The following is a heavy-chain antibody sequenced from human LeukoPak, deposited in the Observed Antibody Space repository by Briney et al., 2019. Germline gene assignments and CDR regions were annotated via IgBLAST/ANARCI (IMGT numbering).Heavy chain of an antibody. D-gene: IGHD6-6*01. CDR1: GFTFSSYG. Sequence: TGGSLRLSCAASGFTFSSYGMSWVRQAPGKGLEWVANIKQDGSQKSYVDSVKGRFTISRDNANNLLYLQMNSLRAEDTAVYYCARESFAARWDWGQGTLVTVSS. J-gene: IGHJ4*02. V-gene: IGHV3-7*01. CDR2: IKQDGSQK. CDR3: ARESFAARWD.